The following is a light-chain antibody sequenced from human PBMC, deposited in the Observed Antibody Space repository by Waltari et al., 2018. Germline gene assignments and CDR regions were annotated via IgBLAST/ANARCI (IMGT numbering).Light chain of an antibody. V-gene: IGKV3-20*01. CDR2: GAS. CDR1: QSVRSSY. Sequence: EIVLTQSPGTLSLSPGERATLSGRASQSVRSSYLAWYQQKPGQAPRLLIYGASSRATGIPDRVSGSGSGTDFTLTISRLEPEDFAVYYCQQYGSSPYTFGQGTKLEIK. CDR3: QQYGSSPYT. J-gene: IGKJ2*01.